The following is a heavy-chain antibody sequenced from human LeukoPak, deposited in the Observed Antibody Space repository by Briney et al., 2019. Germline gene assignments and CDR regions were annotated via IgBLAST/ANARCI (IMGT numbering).Heavy chain of an antibody. CDR1: GFTVSSYW. J-gene: IGHJ6*02. Sequence: GGSLRLSCAASGFTVSSYWMHCVRHAPGKGLVWVSRINSDGSSTSYADSVKGRFTISRDNAKNTLYLQMNSLRAEDTAVYYCATGQGHGMDVWGQGTTVTVSS. CDR3: ATGQGHGMDV. CDR2: INSDGSST. D-gene: IGHD1-14*01. V-gene: IGHV3-74*01.